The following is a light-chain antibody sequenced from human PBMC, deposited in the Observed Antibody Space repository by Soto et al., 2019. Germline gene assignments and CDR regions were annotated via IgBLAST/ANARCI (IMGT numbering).Light chain of an antibody. Sequence: MQMRQSPSSRSASVGDRVTITCQASQDISNYLNWYQQKPGKAPKLLIYDASNLETGVPSRFSGSGSGTDFTFTISSLQPEDIATYYCQQYDNLPLTFGGGTKVDIK. CDR1: QDISNY. V-gene: IGKV1-33*01. CDR2: DAS. CDR3: QQYDNLPLT. J-gene: IGKJ4*01.